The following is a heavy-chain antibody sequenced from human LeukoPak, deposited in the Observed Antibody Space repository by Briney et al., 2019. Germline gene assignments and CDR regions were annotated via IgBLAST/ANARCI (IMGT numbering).Heavy chain of an antibody. CDR1: GGSFSGYY. Sequence: PSETLSLTCAVYGGSFSGYYWSWIRQPPGKGLEWIGEINHSGSTNYNPSLKSRVTISVDTSKNQFSLKLSSVTAADTAVYYCARRGGYVQNWFDPWGQGTLVTVSS. CDR3: ARRGGYVQNWFDP. D-gene: IGHD5-12*01. V-gene: IGHV4-34*01. CDR2: INHSGST. J-gene: IGHJ5*02.